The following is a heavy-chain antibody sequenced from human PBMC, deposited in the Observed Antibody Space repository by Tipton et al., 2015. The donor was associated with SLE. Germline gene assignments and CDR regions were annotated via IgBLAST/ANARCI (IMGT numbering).Heavy chain of an antibody. J-gene: IGHJ5*02. CDR3: ARDHYSTSGWFDP. V-gene: IGHV4-59*01. D-gene: IGHD6-6*01. CDR2: IYYSVST. CDR1: GGSISSYY. Sequence: TLSLTCTVSGGSISSYYWSWIRQPPGKGLEWIGYIYYSVSTNYNPSLKSRVTISVDTSKNQFSLKLSSVTAADTAVYYCARDHYSTSGWFDPWGQGTLVTVSS.